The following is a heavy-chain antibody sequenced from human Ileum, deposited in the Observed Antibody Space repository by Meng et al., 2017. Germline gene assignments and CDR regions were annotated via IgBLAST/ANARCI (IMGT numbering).Heavy chain of an antibody. Sequence: QLQLLQWGSGMLNPSETLSLTCNVYGDSFTDYYWNWIRQPPGKGLEWIGELNYSGSTNYNSSLESRVTISEDTSQKQFSLRLSSVTAADTAVYYCARRIRGGSYLGWGQGTLVTVSS. V-gene: IGHV4-34*01. CDR2: LNYSGST. J-gene: IGHJ4*02. CDR3: ARRIRGGSYLG. CDR1: GDSFTDYY. D-gene: IGHD1-26*01.